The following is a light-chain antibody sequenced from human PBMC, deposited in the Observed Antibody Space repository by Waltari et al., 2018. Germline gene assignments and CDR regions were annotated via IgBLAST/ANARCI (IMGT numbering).Light chain of an antibody. CDR3: QHYVRLPAT. Sequence: IVLTQSPGTLSSSPGDRATLSCRASQSVSRSLAWYQQKPGQAPKLLIYGASTRATGIPDRFTGSGSGTDFSLTISSLEPEDFAIYFCQHYVRLPATFGQGTKVEIK. V-gene: IGKV3-20*01. CDR2: GAS. J-gene: IGKJ1*01. CDR1: QSVSRS.